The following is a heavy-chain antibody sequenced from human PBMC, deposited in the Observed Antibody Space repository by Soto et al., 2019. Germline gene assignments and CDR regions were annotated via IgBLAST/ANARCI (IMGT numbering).Heavy chain of an antibody. D-gene: IGHD2-21*02. CDR3: ARESGDWPLNWFDP. CDR1: GSNFSNHW. Sequence: GGSLRLSCAASGSNFSNHWMHWVRQRPAEGLVWVSRVTSDGKSKAYAESVKGRFAISRDNAKNTLYLQMNGLTAEDTAVYYCARESGDWPLNWFDPWGQGTLVTVSS. J-gene: IGHJ5*02. V-gene: IGHV3-74*01. CDR2: VTSDGKSK.